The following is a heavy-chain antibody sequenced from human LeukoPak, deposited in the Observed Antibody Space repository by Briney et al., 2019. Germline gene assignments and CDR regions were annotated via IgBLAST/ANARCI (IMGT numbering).Heavy chain of an antibody. CDR1: GGSISSTTYY. Sequence: SETLSLTCSVSGGSISSTTYYWGWIRQPPGKGLEWIGTIYYSGSTYYNPSLKSRVTISVDTSKNQFSLKLSSVTAADTAVYYCATHNRGLGQLGRYLNTEVDYWGQGTLVTVSS. V-gene: IGHV4-39*01. J-gene: IGHJ4*02. CDR2: IYYSGST. CDR3: ATHNRGLGQLGRYLNTEVDY. D-gene: IGHD3-16*02.